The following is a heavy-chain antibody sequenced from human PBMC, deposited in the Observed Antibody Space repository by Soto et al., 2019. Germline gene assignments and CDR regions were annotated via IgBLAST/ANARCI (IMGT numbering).Heavy chain of an antibody. J-gene: IGHJ4*02. CDR2: INHSGNT. Sequence: QVQLQQWGAGLLKPSETLSLTCAVYGGSFSGYYWSWIRQPPGKGLEWIGEINHSGNTNYNPSLKSRVTTSVDTSTNPFSLKLSSVTAADTAVYYCASLGYCSSTSCYGGYYFDYWGQGTLVTVSS. D-gene: IGHD2-2*01. CDR3: ASLGYCSSTSCYGGYYFDY. CDR1: GGSFSGYY. V-gene: IGHV4-34*01.